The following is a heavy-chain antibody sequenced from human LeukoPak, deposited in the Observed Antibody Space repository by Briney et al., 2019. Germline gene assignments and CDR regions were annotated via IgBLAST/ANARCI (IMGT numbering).Heavy chain of an antibody. CDR2: INPTTGGT. Sequence: ASVKVSCKASGYNFTGYFLHWVRQAPGQGLQWMGWINPTTGGTNYAQNFQGRVTMTRDTSISTAHMELSRLSSDDTAMYYCARWLMRATTRDAFDIWGQGTMVTVSS. J-gene: IGHJ3*02. D-gene: IGHD1-26*01. CDR1: GYNFTGYF. V-gene: IGHV1-2*02. CDR3: ARWLMRATTRDAFDI.